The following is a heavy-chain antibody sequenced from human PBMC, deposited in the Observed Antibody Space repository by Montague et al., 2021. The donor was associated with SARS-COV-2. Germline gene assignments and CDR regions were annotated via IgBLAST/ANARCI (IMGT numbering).Heavy chain of an antibody. Sequence: SETLSLTCTVSGDSIRTSTLYYWGWIRQPPGKGLEWIGNIYFSGTTEYXPSLKSRALLSVDTSENQFSLNLKSVTAADTATYYCVRRSAGGARLVWGPGAVVTVSS. J-gene: IGHJ4*02. D-gene: IGHD6-6*01. CDR2: IYFSGTT. V-gene: IGHV4-39*01. CDR1: GDSIRTSTLYY. CDR3: VRRSAGGARLV.